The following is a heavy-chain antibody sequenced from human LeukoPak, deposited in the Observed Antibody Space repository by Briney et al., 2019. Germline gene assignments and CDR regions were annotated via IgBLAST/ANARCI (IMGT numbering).Heavy chain of an antibody. D-gene: IGHD6-13*01. CDR3: AKIAAAGKNYYYYMDV. Sequence: PGGSLRLSCAASGFTFSSYAMSWVRQAPGKGLEWVSAISGSGGSTYYADSVKGRFTISRDNSKNTLYLQMNSLRAEDTAVYYCAKIAAAGKNYYYYMDVWGKGTTVTVSS. V-gene: IGHV3-23*01. CDR2: ISGSGGST. CDR1: GFTFSSYA. J-gene: IGHJ6*03.